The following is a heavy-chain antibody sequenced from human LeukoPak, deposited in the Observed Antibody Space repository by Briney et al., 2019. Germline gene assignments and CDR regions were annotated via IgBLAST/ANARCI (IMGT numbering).Heavy chain of an antibody. CDR2: IYSGGST. CDR3: ARDVSSGFDY. J-gene: IGHJ4*02. V-gene: IGHV3-66*01. CDR1: GFTVSSTH. D-gene: IGHD3-22*01. Sequence: PGGSLRLSCAASGFTVSSTHMNWVRQAPGKGLEWVSLIYSGGSTSYADSVKGRFTISRDNSKNTLYLQINSLRAEDTAVYYCARDVSSGFDYWGQGTLVTVSS.